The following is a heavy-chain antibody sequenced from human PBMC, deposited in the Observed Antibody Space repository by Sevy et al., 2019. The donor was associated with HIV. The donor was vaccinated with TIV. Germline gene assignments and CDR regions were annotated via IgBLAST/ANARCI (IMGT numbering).Heavy chain of an antibody. CDR3: ARGPPWYYYDSSGYYWYYFDY. D-gene: IGHD3-22*01. CDR1: GFTFSSYE. Sequence: GGSLRLSCAASGFTFSSYEMNWVRQAPGKGLEWVSYISSSGSTIYYGDSVKGRFTISRDNAKNSRYLQMNSLRAEETAVYYCARGPPWYYYDSSGYYWYYFDYWGQGTLVTVSS. V-gene: IGHV3-48*03. J-gene: IGHJ4*02. CDR2: ISSSGSTI.